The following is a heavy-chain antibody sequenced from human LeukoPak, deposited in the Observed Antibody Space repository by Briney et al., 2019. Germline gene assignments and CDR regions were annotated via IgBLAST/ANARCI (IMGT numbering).Heavy chain of an antibody. Sequence: GGSLGLSCVASRFTISNYWMNWVRQAPGKGLEWVANINQDGSEKYHVDSVKGRFTISRDNAKNSLYLQMNSLRAEDTAVYYCARTNGGYSYGQDYWGQGTLVTVSS. CDR2: INQDGSEK. CDR3: ARTNGGYSYGQDY. J-gene: IGHJ4*02. D-gene: IGHD5-18*01. V-gene: IGHV3-7*01. CDR1: RFTISNYW.